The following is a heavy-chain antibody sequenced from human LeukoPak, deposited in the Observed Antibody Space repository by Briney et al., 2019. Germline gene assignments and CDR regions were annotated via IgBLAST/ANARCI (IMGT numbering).Heavy chain of an antibody. J-gene: IGHJ5*02. CDR1: GYSFTSYW. CDR2: NYPGDSDT. CDR3: ARLPFAGSAYHH. Sequence: VESLNISCQGSGYSFTSYWIGWVRQMPGKGLEWMGINYPGDSDTTYSPSFQGQVTISADKSISTAYLQWSSLKGSDPAMYYYARLPFAGSAYHHWRQGTLVTVSS. V-gene: IGHV5-51*01.